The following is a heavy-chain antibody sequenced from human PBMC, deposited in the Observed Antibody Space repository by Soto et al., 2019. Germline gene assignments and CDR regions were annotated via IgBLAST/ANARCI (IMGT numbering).Heavy chain of an antibody. D-gene: IGHD2-2*01. CDR1: GFTFSSYG. Sequence: GGSLRLSCAASGFTFSSYGMHWVRQAPGKGLEWVAVIWYDGSNKYYADSVKGRFTISRDNSKNTLYLQMNSLRAEDTAVYYCAKGSGCSSTSCPSYYYYGMDVWGQGTTVTVSS. CDR3: AKGSGCSSTSCPSYYYYGMDV. V-gene: IGHV3-33*06. J-gene: IGHJ6*02. CDR2: IWYDGSNK.